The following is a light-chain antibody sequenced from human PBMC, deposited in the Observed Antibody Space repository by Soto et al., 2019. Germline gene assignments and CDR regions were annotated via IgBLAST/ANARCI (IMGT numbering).Light chain of an antibody. CDR1: NSNIGTGYG. J-gene: IGLJ2*01. CDR3: AAWDDSLSGHVV. V-gene: IGLV1-40*01. Sequence: QSVLTQPPSVTGAPGQRVTISCTWNNSNIGTGYGVHWYQQFPGTAPRLLTYSDNNRPSGVPDRFSGSKSGTSASLAISGLRSEDEADYYCAAWDDSLSGHVVFGGGTKVTVL. CDR2: SDN.